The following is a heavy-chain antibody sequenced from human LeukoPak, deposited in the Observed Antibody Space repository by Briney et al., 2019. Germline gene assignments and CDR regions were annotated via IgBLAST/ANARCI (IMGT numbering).Heavy chain of an antibody. Sequence: ASVKVSCKASGYTFTSYYMHWVRRAPGQGLEWMGIINPSGGSTSYAQKFQGRVTMTRDTSTSTVYMELSSLRSEDTAVYYCARGWSGYYTSFYYFDYWGQGTLVTVSS. CDR1: GYTFTSYY. CDR2: INPSGGST. V-gene: IGHV1-46*01. J-gene: IGHJ4*02. CDR3: ARGWSGYYTSFYYFDY. D-gene: IGHD3-3*01.